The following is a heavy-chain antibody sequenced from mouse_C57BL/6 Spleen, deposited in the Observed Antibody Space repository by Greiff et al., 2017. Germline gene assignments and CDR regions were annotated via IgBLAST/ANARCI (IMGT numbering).Heavy chain of an antibody. CDR1: GYTFTSYW. J-gene: IGHJ2*01. V-gene: IGHV1-52*01. D-gene: IGHD1-1*01. CDR3: ARLGYGSSYDYFDY. Sequence: QVHVKQPGAELVRPGSSVKLSCKASGYTFTSYWMHWVKQRPIQGLEWIGNIDPSDSETHYNQKFKDKATLTVDKSSSTAYMQLSSLTSEDSAVYYCARLGYGSSYDYFDYWGQGTTLTVSS. CDR2: IDPSDSET.